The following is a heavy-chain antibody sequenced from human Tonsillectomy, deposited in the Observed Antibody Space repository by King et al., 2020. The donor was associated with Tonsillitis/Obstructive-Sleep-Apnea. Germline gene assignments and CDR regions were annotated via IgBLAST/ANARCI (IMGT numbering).Heavy chain of an antibody. V-gene: IGHV3-23*04. J-gene: IGHJ4*02. CDR3: AKAPRILAVGLDGHYFDY. CDR2: ISGRSNTI. CDR1: GFIFSSYA. Sequence: VQLVESGGGLVQPGGSLRLSCAASGFIFSSYAMSWVRQAPGKGLEWVSGISGRSNTIYYSDSVKGRFTISRTNSKNTLYRQMNSLRAEDTAVYYCAKAPRILAVGLDGHYFDYWGQGVLVTVSS. D-gene: IGHD6-19*01.